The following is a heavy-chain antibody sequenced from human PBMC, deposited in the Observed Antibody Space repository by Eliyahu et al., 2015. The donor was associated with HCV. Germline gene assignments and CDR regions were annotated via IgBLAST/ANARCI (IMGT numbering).Heavy chain of an antibody. CDR2: IIPMFGTA. Sequence: QVQLIQSGAEVKKPGSSVKVSCKASGGTFSRYAISWVRQAPGQGLEWMGGIIPMFGTANYAQKLQGRVTITADESTSTAYMELRSLRSEDTAVYFCARGYSYDSGAYYYFYWGQGTLVTVSS. V-gene: IGHV1-69*01. CDR3: ARGYSYDSGAYYYFY. CDR1: GGTFSRYA. J-gene: IGHJ4*02. D-gene: IGHD3-22*01.